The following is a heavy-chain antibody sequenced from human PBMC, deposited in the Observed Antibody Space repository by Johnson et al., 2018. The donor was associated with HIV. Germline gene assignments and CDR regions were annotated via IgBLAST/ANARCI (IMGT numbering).Heavy chain of an antibody. V-gene: IGHV3-20*04. CDR1: GFSFDNNG. CDR2: INWNGGST. D-gene: IGHD2-2*01. Sequence: VQLVESGGGVVRPGGSLRLSCAASGFSFDNNGMTWVRQAPGKGPEWVSGINWNGGSTDYVDSVKGRFTISRDNSKNTLHLQMNSLRTEDTAVYYCVRGRISTVVVDLRGGGFDIWGQGTLVTVSS. J-gene: IGHJ3*02. CDR3: VRGRISTVVVDLRGGGFDI.